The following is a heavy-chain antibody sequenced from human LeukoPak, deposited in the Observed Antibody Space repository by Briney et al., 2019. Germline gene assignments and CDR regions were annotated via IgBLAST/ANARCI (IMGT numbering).Heavy chain of an antibody. Sequence: SETLSLTCAVYGGSFSGYYWSWIRQPPGKGLEWIGEINHSGSTNYNPSLKSRVTISVDTSKNQFSLKLSSVTAADTAVYYCARERSYRGSRSSYHHYNTKSNWFDPWGQGTLVTVSS. CDR3: ARERSYRGSRSSYHHYNTKSNWFDP. J-gene: IGHJ5*02. V-gene: IGHV4-34*01. CDR1: GGSFSGYY. CDR2: INHSGST. D-gene: IGHD2-15*01.